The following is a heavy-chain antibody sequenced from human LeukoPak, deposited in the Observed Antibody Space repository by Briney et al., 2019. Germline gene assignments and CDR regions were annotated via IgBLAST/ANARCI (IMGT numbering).Heavy chain of an antibody. D-gene: IGHD3-22*01. CDR3: AKRITYYYDSSGYYSS. CDR1: GFTFSSYG. Sequence: HTGGSLRLSCAASGFTFSSYGMNWVRQAPGKGLEWVSYLSSSSSTIYYADSVKGRFTISRDNAKNSLYLQMNSLRAEDTAVYYCAKRITYYYDSSGYYSSWGQGTMVTVSS. CDR2: LSSSSSTI. J-gene: IGHJ3*01. V-gene: IGHV3-48*04.